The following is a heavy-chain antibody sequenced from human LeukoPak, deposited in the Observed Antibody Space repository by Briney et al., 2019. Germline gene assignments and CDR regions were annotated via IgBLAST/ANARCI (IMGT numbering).Heavy chain of an antibody. D-gene: IGHD3-3*01. CDR2: INHSGST. CDR1: GGSISRSDYY. Sequence: SETLSLTCSVSGGSISRSDYYWSWIRQPPGKGLEWIGEINHSGSTNYNPSLKSRVTISVDTSKNQFSLKLSSVTAADTAVYYCARGGDFWSGYYVVWARKYYFDYWGQGTLVTVSS. J-gene: IGHJ4*02. CDR3: ARGGDFWSGYYVVWARKYYFDY. V-gene: IGHV4-39*07.